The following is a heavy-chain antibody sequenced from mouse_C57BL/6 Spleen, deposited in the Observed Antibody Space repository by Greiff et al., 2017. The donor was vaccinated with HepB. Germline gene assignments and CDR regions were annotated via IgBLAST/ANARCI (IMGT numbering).Heavy chain of an antibody. CDR1: GFTFSSYG. CDR2: ISSGGSYT. Sequence: EVMLVESGGDLVKPGGSLKLSCAASGFTFSSYGMSWVRQTPDKRLEWVATISSGGSYTYYPDSVKGRFTISRDNAKNTLYLQMSSLKSEDTAMYYCARHLASSPIAMDYWGQGTSVTVSS. J-gene: IGHJ4*01. D-gene: IGHD6-1*01. V-gene: IGHV5-6*01. CDR3: ARHLASSPIAMDY.